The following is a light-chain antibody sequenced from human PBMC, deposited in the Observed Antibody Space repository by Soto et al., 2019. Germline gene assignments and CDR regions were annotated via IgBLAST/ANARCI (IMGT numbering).Light chain of an antibody. CDR1: QTMSSN. CDR3: QQRSNWPPVT. V-gene: IGKV3-15*01. CDR2: GAS. J-gene: IGKJ2*01. Sequence: EIVMTQSPATLSVSPGERATLSCRASQTMSSNLAWYQQKVGQGPRCLIYGASTRATGIPDGFSGSGSGTEFTLTISSLQSEDFAVYYCQQRSNWPPVTFGQGTKLEIK.